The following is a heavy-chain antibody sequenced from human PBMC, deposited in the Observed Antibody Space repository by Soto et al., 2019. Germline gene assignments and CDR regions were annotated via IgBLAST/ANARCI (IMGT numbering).Heavy chain of an antibody. CDR1: GFSFSSQS. Sequence: QEQLMESGGGVVQPGRSLRLSCVASGFSFSSQSMHCVRQATGKGREWVAAISNVGNRKLYADSVKYQYTIARDISRNTLVLQINTLRPEDTGVYFWARDIDSYESVGSAVVWCDGEMVTVCS. J-gene: IGHJ3*01. CDR2: ISNVGNRK. D-gene: IGHD2-21*01. CDR3: ARDIDSYESVGSAVV. V-gene: IGHV3-30-3*01.